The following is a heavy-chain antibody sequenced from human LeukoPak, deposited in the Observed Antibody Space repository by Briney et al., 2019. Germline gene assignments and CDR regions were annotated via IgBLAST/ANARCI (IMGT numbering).Heavy chain of an antibody. V-gene: IGHV1-69*13. CDR3: ARVFGSGSYYRNWYFDL. D-gene: IGHD3-10*01. CDR1: GGTFSSYA. J-gene: IGHJ2*01. Sequence: SVKVSCKASGGTFSSYAISWVRQAPGQGLEGMGGIIPIFGTANYAQKFQGRVTITADESTSTAYMELSSLRSEDTAVYYCARVFGSGSYYRNWYFDLWGRGTLVTVSS. CDR2: IIPIFGTA.